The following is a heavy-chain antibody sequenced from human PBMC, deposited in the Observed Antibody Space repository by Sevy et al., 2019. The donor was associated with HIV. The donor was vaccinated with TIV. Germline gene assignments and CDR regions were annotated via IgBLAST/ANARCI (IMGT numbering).Heavy chain of an antibody. CDR3: ATTKDYYDSSGYPFDY. CDR1: GYTLTGLS. Sequence: ASVKVSSKVSGYTLTGLSMHWVRQAPGKGLEWMATFDPEDGETIYAQKLQGRVTMTEDTSTDTAYMELNSLRSEDTAVSYCATTKDYYDSSGYPFDYWGQGTLVTVSS. J-gene: IGHJ4*02. V-gene: IGHV1-24*01. CDR2: FDPEDGET. D-gene: IGHD3-22*01.